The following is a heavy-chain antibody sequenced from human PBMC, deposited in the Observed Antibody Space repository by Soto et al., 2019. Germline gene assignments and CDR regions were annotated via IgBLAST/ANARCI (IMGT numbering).Heavy chain of an antibody. V-gene: IGHV6-1*01. J-gene: IGHJ4*02. Sequence: SQTLSLTCVISGDSVSSDSAAWNCIRQCPSRGLEWLGRTYYRSKWYNDYAVSVKSRITINPDTSKNQFSLQLNSVTPEDTAVYYCARGDDKYSSTWFIDYWGLGTLVTVSS. CDR1: GDSVSSDSAA. CDR2: TYYRSKWYN. CDR3: ARGDDKYSSTWFIDY. D-gene: IGHD6-13*01.